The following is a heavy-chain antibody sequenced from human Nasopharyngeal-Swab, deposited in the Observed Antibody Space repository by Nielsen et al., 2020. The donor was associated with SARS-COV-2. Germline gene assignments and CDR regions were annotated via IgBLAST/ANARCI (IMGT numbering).Heavy chain of an antibody. J-gene: IGHJ4*02. CDR1: GFTFSDYY. CDR3: ASLAVVTPVPADY. D-gene: IGHD4-23*01. Sequence: GGSLRLSCAASGFTFSDYYMSWIRQAPGKGLEWVSYISSSGSTINYADSVKGRFTISRDNAKNSLYLQMNSLRAEDTAVYYCASLAVVTPVPADYWGQGTLVTVSS. V-gene: IGHV3-11*04. CDR2: ISSSGSTI.